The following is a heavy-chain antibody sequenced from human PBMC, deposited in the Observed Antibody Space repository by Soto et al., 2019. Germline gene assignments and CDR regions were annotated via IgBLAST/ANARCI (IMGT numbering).Heavy chain of an antibody. Sequence: SVKVSCKASGGTFRSYAISWVLQAPGQGLEWMGGIIPIFGTANYAQKFQGRVTITADESTSTAYMELSSLRSEDTAVYYCARMATILGSAFDIWGQGTMVTVSS. CDR1: GGTFRSYA. J-gene: IGHJ3*02. CDR3: ARMATILGSAFDI. D-gene: IGHD5-12*01. V-gene: IGHV1-69*13. CDR2: IIPIFGTA.